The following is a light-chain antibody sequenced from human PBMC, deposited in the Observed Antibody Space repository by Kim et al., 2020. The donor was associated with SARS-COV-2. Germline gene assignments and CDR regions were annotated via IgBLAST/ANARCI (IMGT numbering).Light chain of an antibody. V-gene: IGKV3D-20*02. CDR3: QHYKNWPPRLT. CDR1: QSLSSNS. CDR2: AAS. Sequence: GERATLSCRASQSLSSNSLAWYQQKPGQAPRLLIYAASSRATGIPDRFSGSGSGTDFTLTISRLEPEDFAVYFCQHYKNWPPRLTFGGGTKVDIK. J-gene: IGKJ4*01.